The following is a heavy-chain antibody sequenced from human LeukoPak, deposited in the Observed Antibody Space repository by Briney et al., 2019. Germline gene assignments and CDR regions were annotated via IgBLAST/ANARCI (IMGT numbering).Heavy chain of an antibody. CDR1: GFTFSSYS. V-gene: IGHV3-48*01. Sequence: GGSPRLSCAASGFTFSSYSMNWVRQAPGKGLEWVSYISGSSSTIYYADSVKGRFTVSRDNAKNSLYLQMNSLRAEDTAVYYCARGYGEVTFDYWGQGTLVTVSS. J-gene: IGHJ4*02. CDR2: ISGSSSTI. CDR3: ARGYGEVTFDY. D-gene: IGHD4/OR15-4a*01.